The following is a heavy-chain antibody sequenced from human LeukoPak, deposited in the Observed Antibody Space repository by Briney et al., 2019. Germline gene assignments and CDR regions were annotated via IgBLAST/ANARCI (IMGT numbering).Heavy chain of an antibody. D-gene: IGHD6-13*01. CDR1: GYTFTGYY. CDR3: ARNIAAAGRGAFDI. J-gene: IGHJ3*02. CDR2: INPNSGDT. Sequence: GASVKVSCKASGYTFTGYYVHWMRQAPGQGLEWVGWINPNSGDTEYEQKFQVRVTMTRDTSIATTYMEMTRLAPDDTAVYYCARNIAAAGRGAFDIWGQGTMATVSS. V-gene: IGHV1-2*02.